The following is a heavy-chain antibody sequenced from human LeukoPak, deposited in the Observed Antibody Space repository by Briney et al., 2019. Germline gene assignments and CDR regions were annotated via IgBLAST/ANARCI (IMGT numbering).Heavy chain of an antibody. J-gene: IGHJ5*02. CDR3: AKEPVTGPNWFDP. CDR1: GFSFSNHV. CDR2: IWSDGNNK. V-gene: IGHV3-33*06. D-gene: IGHD5-18*01. Sequence: PGRSLRLPCAASGFSFSNHVMHWVRQAPGKVPEWVSAIWSDGNNKYYAESVKGRFTISRDNSRNTLYLQMNSLRAEDTAVYYCAKEPVTGPNWFDPWGQGTLVTVSS.